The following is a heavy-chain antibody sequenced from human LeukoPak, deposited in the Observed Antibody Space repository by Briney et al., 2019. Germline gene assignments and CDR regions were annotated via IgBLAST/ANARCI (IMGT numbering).Heavy chain of an antibody. Sequence: PGGTLRLSCAASGFIFSSYGMSWVRQAPGKGLEWVSVISGNGGSTYYADSVKGRFTISRDNSKNTLYLQMNSLRAEDTAVYYCAKDIGYHYDSSSSYSWYFDYWGQGTLVTVSS. V-gene: IGHV3-23*01. CDR1: GFIFSSYG. CDR2: ISGNGGST. D-gene: IGHD3-22*01. CDR3: AKDIGYHYDSSSSYSWYFDY. J-gene: IGHJ4*02.